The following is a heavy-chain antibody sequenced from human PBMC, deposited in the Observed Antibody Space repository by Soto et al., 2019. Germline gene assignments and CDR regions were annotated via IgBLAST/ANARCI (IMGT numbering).Heavy chain of an antibody. CDR2: INPNNGDT. CDR3: ARSVSFVTPRPDY. D-gene: IGHD6-6*01. Sequence: QVQLVQSGAEVKKPGASVRVSCKASGYTFTGYYMHWVRQAPGQGLECMGWINPNNGDTNYAQKCQGRVTMTRDTSTSTAYLEVSRLRSDDTAMYYCARSVSFVTPRPDYWGQGTLVTVSS. CDR1: GYTFTGYY. J-gene: IGHJ4*02. V-gene: IGHV1-2*02.